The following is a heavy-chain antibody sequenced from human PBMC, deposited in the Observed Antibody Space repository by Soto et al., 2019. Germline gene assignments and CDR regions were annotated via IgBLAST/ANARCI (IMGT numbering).Heavy chain of an antibody. Sequence: GGSLRLSCASSGFTFSSYGMHLVRQAPGKGLEWVAVIWYDGSNKYYADSVKGRFTISRDNSKNTLYLQMNSLRAEDTAVYYCARRRLLWFEEPCHAFDIWGHGAPVTVSS. CDR2: IWYDGSNK. J-gene: IGHJ3*02. V-gene: IGHV3-33*08. CDR3: ARRRLLWFEEPCHAFDI. D-gene: IGHD3-10*01. CDR1: GFTFSSYG.